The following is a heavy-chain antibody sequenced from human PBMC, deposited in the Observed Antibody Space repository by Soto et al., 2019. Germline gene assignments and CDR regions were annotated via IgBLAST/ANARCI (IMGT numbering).Heavy chain of an antibody. V-gene: IGHV1-18*01. D-gene: IGHD6-6*01. CDR1: GYTFTTYA. J-gene: IGHJ4*02. CDR2: SNTYTGNT. Sequence: QVQLVQSGADVKKSGASVKLSCKASGYTFTTYAISWLRQAPGQGLEWMGWSNTYTGNTDYAPSLQGRVTMTTDTSTNTAYMELRGLRSDDTAVYYCARDRLSRTSSITFDYWGQGVLVTVSS. CDR3: ARDRLSRTSSITFDY.